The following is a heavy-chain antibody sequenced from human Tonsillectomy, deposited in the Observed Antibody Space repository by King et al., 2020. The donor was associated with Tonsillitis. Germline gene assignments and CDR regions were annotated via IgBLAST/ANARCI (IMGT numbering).Heavy chain of an antibody. Sequence: VQLVESGGGLVQHGGSLRLSCAASGFTFRNYAMSWVRQAPGKGLEWVSAISGSGGSTYSADSVKGRFTISRDNSKNTLYLQMNSLRVEDTAVYYCAKDKVATMPRDAFDFWGQGTMVTVSS. J-gene: IGHJ3*01. CDR1: GFTFRNYA. CDR2: ISGSGGST. D-gene: IGHD5-12*01. V-gene: IGHV3-23*04. CDR3: AKDKVATMPRDAFDF.